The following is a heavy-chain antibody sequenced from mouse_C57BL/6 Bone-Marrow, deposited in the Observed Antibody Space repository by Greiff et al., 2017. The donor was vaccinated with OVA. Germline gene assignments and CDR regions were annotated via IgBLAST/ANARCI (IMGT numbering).Heavy chain of an antibody. CDR2: IDPEDGET. D-gene: IGHD1-1*01. CDR3: ARDYYGTKSLYYFDY. J-gene: IGHJ2*01. CDR1: GFNIKDYY. Sequence: EVQLVESGAELVKPGASVKLSCTASGFNIKDYYMHWVKQRTEQGLEWIGRIDPEDGETKDAPKFQGKATITADTTSNTAYLQPSSLTSEDTAVYYCARDYYGTKSLYYFDYWGQGTTLTVSS. V-gene: IGHV14-2*01.